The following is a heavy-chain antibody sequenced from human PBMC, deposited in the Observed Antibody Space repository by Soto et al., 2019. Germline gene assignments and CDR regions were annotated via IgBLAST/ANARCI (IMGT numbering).Heavy chain of an antibody. CDR1: GFTFSDAA. V-gene: IGHV3-73*01. Sequence: EVQLVESGGGLVQPGGSLKLSCAASGFTFSDAALHWVRQASGKGLEWVGRIRAKAYSYATAYAASVKGRFTISRDDSKNTAHLQMNSLKTEDTAVYYCTRHSVDYWGQGTLVTVSS. J-gene: IGHJ4*02. CDR3: TRHSVDY. CDR2: IRAKAYSYAT.